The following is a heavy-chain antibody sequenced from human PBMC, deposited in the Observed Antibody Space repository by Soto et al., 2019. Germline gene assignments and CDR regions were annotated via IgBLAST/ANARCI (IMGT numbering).Heavy chain of an antibody. CDR3: ASLRGGFLEWLSEYGTDV. CDR2: IIPIFGTA. CDR1: GGTFSSYA. J-gene: IGHJ6*02. Sequence: SVKVSCKASGGTFSSYAISWVRQAPGQGLEWMGGIIPIFGTANYAQKFQGRVTITADESTSTAYMELSSLRSEDTAVYYCASLRGGFLEWLSEYGTDVWGQGTTVTVSS. D-gene: IGHD3-3*01. V-gene: IGHV1-69*13.